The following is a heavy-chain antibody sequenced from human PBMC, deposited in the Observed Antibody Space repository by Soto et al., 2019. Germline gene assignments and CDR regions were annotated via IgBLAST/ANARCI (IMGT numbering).Heavy chain of an antibody. J-gene: IGHJ4*02. Sequence: EVQLVESGGGLVKPGGSLRLSCAASGFTFSSCSMNWVRQAPGKGLEWVSSISSSSRHIYYADSVKVRFTISRDNAKNSPYMQMKSLRAEDTAVYYCARDGSSWWRYHWGQGTLVTVSS. CDR2: ISSSSRHI. CDR1: GFTFSSCS. CDR3: ARDGSSWWRYH. V-gene: IGHV3-21*01. D-gene: IGHD2-8*02.